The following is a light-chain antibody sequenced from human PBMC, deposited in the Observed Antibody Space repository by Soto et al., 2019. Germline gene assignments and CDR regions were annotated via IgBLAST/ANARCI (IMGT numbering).Light chain of an antibody. J-gene: IGKJ4*01. V-gene: IGKV3-11*01. CDR3: QQRRNWPPLT. Sequence: ETVLTQSPATLSLSPGERATLSCRASQNVDKYLAWYQQKPGQSPRLLIYDTSNMATRIPARFSGSGSGTNFTLTISNLEPEDFAVYYCQQRRNWPPLTFGGGTKVEIK. CDR1: QNVDKY. CDR2: DTS.